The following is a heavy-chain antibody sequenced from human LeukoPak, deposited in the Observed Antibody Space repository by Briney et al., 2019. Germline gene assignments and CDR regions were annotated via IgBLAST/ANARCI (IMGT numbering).Heavy chain of an antibody. CDR2: ISAYNGNT. CDR3: ARDAAVGATEGGFDY. Sequence: ASVKVSCKASGYTFASYGIIWVRQAPGQGLEWMGWISAYNGNTIYAQTLQGRVTMTTDTSTSTAYMELRSLRSEDTAVYYCARDAAVGATEGGFDYWGQGTLVTVSS. V-gene: IGHV1-18*01. J-gene: IGHJ4*02. CDR1: GYTFASYG. D-gene: IGHD1-26*01.